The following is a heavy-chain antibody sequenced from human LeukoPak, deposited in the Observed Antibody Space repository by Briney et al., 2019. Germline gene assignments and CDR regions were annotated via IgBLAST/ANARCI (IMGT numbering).Heavy chain of an antibody. Sequence: SETLSLTCAVYGGSFSGYYWSWIRQPPGKGLEWIGEISHSGTTYYNPSLKCRVTISLDTSKNQFFLKLTSVTAADTAVYYCARGVSDQNWGQGTLVTVSS. CDR1: GGSFSGYY. CDR2: ISHSGTT. J-gene: IGHJ4*02. CDR3: ARGVSDQN. V-gene: IGHV4-34*01.